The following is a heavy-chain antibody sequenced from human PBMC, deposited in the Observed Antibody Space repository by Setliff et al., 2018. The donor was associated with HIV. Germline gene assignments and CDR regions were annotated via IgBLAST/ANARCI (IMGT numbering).Heavy chain of an antibody. CDR2: IYHSGNT. CDR3: ARGDGDYGFDL. V-gene: IGHV4-59*01. CDR1: GGSISGYF. J-gene: IGHJ3*01. Sequence: SETLSLTCTVSGGSISGYFWNWIRQPPGKGLEWIGYIYHSGNTNYNPSLESRVSISVDTSKNQFSLKLSSVTAADTAVYYCARGDGDYGFDLWGQGTLVTVSS.